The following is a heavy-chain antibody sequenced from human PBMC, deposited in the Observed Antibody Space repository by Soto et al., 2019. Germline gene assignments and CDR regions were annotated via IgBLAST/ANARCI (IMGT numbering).Heavy chain of an antibody. Sequence: PGGSLRLSCAASGFTFSSYAMHWVRQAPGKGLEWVAVISYDGSNKYYADSVKGRFTISRDNSKNTLYLQMNSLRAEDTAVYYCARAMGQLGSPYYGMDVWGQGTTVTVSS. CDR2: ISYDGSNK. D-gene: IGHD6-6*01. V-gene: IGHV3-30-3*01. CDR1: GFTFSSYA. CDR3: ARAMGQLGSPYYGMDV. J-gene: IGHJ6*02.